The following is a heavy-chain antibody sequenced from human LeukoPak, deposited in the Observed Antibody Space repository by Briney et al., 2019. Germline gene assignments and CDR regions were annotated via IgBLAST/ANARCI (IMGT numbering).Heavy chain of an antibody. CDR1: GFTFSSYG. CDR3: AKGGNYNSYYYYMDV. CDR2: ISYDGSNK. V-gene: IGHV3-30*18. D-gene: IGHD5-24*01. Sequence: GGSLRLSCAASGFTFSSYGMHWVRQAPGKGLEWVAVISYDGSNKYYADSVKGRSTISRDNSKNTLYLQMNSLRAEDTAVYYCAKGGNYNSYYYYMDVWGKGTTVTVSS. J-gene: IGHJ6*03.